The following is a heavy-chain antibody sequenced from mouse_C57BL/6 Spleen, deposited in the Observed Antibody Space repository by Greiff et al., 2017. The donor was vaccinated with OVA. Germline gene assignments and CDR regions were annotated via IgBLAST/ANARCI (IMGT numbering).Heavy chain of an antibody. J-gene: IGHJ1*03. D-gene: IGHD4-1*01. CDR3: ARVNWDGYFDV. CDR2: INYDGSST. CDR1: GFTFSDYY. Sequence: DVKLVESEGGLVQPGSSMKLSCTASGFTFSDYYMAWVRQVPEKGLEWVANINYDGSSTYYLDSLKSRFIISRDNAKNILYLQMSSLKSEDTATYYCARVNWDGYFDVWGTGTTVTVSS. V-gene: IGHV5-16*01.